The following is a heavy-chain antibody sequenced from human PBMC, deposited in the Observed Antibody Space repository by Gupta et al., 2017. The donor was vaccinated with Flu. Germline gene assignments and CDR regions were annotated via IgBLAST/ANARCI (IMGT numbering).Heavy chain of an antibody. Sequence: QEQLVESGGGVVQAGGSLRLSCAASEFTFSNYGMQWVRQAPGKGLEWVAAISFDGSQAYYGDSVAGRFTVSRDNPTNTTFLEMNSLRNEDTALYYCANVAGEDTTWGQGTLVTVSS. CDR2: ISFDGSQA. CDR3: ANVAGEDTT. J-gene: IGHJ4*02. D-gene: IGHD3-16*01. V-gene: IGHV3-30*18. CDR1: EFTFSNYG.